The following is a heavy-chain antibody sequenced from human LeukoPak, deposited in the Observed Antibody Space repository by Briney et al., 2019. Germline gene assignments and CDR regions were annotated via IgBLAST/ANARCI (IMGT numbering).Heavy chain of an antibody. Sequence: SETLSLTCAVYGGSFSGYYWNWIRQPPGEGLEWIGEITHTGTTNYNPSLKSRVTISVDTSKNQFSLRLSSVTAADTAVYYCARGHLGLSPWGQGTLVTVSS. J-gene: IGHJ5*02. CDR2: ITHTGTT. CDR1: GGSFSGYY. V-gene: IGHV4-34*01. D-gene: IGHD3-10*01. CDR3: ARGHLGLSP.